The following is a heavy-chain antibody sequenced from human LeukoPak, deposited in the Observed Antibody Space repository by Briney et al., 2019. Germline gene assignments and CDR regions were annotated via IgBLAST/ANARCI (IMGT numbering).Heavy chain of an antibody. J-gene: IGHJ5*02. CDR3: ARDQEMTYYYGSGSYSTNWFDP. D-gene: IGHD3-10*01. CDR2: IYASGST. Sequence: PSETLSLACTVSGGSISSYYWSWIRQPAGKGLEWLVRIYASGSTNYNPSLKGRVTMSVATSKNQSSLKLSSVTAADTAVYYCARDQEMTYYYGSGSYSTNWFDPWGQGTLVTVSS. V-gene: IGHV4-4*07. CDR1: GGSISSYY.